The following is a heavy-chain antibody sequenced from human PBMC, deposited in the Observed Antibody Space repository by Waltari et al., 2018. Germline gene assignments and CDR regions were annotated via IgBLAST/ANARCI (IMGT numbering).Heavy chain of an antibody. CDR2: IYSGCST. D-gene: IGHD5-18*01. Sequence: EVQLVESGGGLVQPGGSLRLSCEGSGFTVSSNYMNWVRQTPGKGLEWVSSIYSGCSTYYADSVKGRFTISRDNSKNTLHLQMNSLRAEDTAVYFCSYGRFEYWGQGTLVTVSS. CDR3: SYGRFEY. V-gene: IGHV3-66*02. J-gene: IGHJ4*02. CDR1: GFTVSSNY.